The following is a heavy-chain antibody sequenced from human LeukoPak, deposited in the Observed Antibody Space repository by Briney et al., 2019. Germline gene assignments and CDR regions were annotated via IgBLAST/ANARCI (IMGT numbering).Heavy chain of an antibody. Sequence: GGSLRLSCAASGFIFSSYSMSWVRQAPGKGLEWVSVITGSGKNTYYADSVKGRFTISKDNSKNTVYLQMNDLRVDDTAVYYCAKSASSSWPSYQYGMDVWGQGTTVTVSS. V-gene: IGHV3-23*01. D-gene: IGHD6-13*01. CDR3: AKSASSSWPSYQYGMDV. CDR1: GFIFSSYS. CDR2: ITGSGKNT. J-gene: IGHJ6*02.